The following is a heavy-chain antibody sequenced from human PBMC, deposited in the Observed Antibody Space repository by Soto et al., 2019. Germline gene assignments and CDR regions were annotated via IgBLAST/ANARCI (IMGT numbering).Heavy chain of an antibody. D-gene: IGHD6-6*01. J-gene: IGHJ6*03. CDR3: ARGRQLVGYFYYYMDV. CDR2: IGAYNGNT. Sequence: QVQLLQSGAEVKKPGASVKVSCKASGYTFTNYGITWVRQAPGQGLEWMGGIGAYNGNTHYTQRLQGRDTMTTDTATTTAYMELRGLRSDDTAVYYCARGRQLVGYFYYYMDVWGKGTTGTVS. CDR1: GYTFTNYG. V-gene: IGHV1-18*01.